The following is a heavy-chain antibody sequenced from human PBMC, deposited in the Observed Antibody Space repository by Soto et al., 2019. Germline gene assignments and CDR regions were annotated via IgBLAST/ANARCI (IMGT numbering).Heavy chain of an antibody. J-gene: IGHJ5*02. CDR3: VRGGGGGLFDP. CDR1: CFNFGDSY. D-gene: IGHD2-15*01. Sequence: LILSCAGYCFNFGDSYLIWIRQAPGKGLEWLSYISPGSRYPAYADSVKGRFTISRDNAKRSLYLQMMSLTAEDTAIYYCVRGGGGGLFDPWGQGTMVTVSS. CDR2: ISPGSRYP. V-gene: IGHV3-11*06.